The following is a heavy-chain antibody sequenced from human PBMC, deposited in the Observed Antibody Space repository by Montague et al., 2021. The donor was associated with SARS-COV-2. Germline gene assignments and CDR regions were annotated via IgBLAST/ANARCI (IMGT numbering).Heavy chain of an antibody. CDR2: IGST. D-gene: IGHD4-23*01. CDR3: AMLYGGGGGRGY. J-gene: IGHJ4*02. CDR1: GGSIDGNH. V-gene: IGHV4-59*01. Sequence: SKTLSLTCTVSGGSIDGNHWTWVRRSPGKGLEWIGQIGSTNYNPSLESRISTSVDTSKSQFSLNLASVTAADSAIYYCAMLYGGGGGRGYWGQGTLVTVSS.